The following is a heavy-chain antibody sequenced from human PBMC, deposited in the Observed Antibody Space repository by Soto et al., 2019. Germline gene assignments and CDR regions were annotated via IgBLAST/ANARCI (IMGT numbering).Heavy chain of an antibody. CDR2: IIPILGIA. Sequence: QVQLVQSGAEVKKPGSSVKVSCKASGGTFSSYTISWVRQAPGQGLEWMGRIIPILGIANYAQKFQGRVTITADKSTSTAYMELSSLRSEDTAVYYCARALRGYSGYEKDWGQGTLVTVPS. D-gene: IGHD5-12*01. CDR3: ARALRGYSGYEKD. CDR1: GGTFSSYT. V-gene: IGHV1-69*02. J-gene: IGHJ4*02.